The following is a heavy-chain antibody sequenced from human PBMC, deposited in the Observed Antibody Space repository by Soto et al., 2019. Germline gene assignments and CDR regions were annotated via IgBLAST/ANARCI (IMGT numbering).Heavy chain of an antibody. Sequence: PSETLSLTCGVYDGSFSGSYWSWIRQPPGKGLEWIGEINDSGSTNYNPSLSSRVTISVDTSKNHVSLNLRSVTAADTAVYYCASGRGTENYWGQGTPVTVSS. J-gene: IGHJ4*02. CDR2: INDSGST. V-gene: IGHV4-34*01. CDR1: DGSFSGSY. D-gene: IGHD3-16*01. CDR3: ASGRGTENY.